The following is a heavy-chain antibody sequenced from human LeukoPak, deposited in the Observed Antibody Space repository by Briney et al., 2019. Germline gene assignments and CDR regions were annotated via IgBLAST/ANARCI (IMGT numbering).Heavy chain of an antibody. V-gene: IGHV1-2*06. CDR1: GYTFTGYY. D-gene: IGHD6-19*01. CDR2: INPNTGGT. Sequence: GASVKVSCKPSGYTFTGYYMHWVRQAPGPGLEWMGRINPNTGGTNYAHKSQGRFTMTRETSISTAYMGRSRLRSDDTALYSCARGRYRSGWSDYWGQGTLVTVSS. J-gene: IGHJ4*02. CDR3: ARGRYRSGWSDY.